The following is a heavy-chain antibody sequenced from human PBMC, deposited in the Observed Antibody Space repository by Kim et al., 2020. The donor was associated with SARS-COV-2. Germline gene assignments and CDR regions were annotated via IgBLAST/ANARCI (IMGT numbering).Heavy chain of an antibody. Sequence: KYSQELQGRVSITKDTTAKTAYMEVSSLRSEDTAVYYCARGGISSWPTDYWGQGTLVTVSS. CDR3: ARGGISSWPTDY. V-gene: IGHV1-3*01. D-gene: IGHD6-13*01. J-gene: IGHJ4*02.